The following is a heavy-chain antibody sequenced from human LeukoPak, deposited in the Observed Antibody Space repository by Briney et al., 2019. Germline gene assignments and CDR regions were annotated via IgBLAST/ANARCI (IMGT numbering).Heavy chain of an antibody. CDR2: ISYDGNNK. Sequence: GRSLRLSCAASGFIFSNYGMHWVRQAPGKGLEWVAVISYDGNNKYYADSVKGRFTISRDNSKNALYLQMNSLRAEDMAVYYCAKDLTDGSYYAFDYWGQGTLVAVSS. J-gene: IGHJ4*02. CDR1: GFIFSNYG. D-gene: IGHD1-26*01. V-gene: IGHV3-30*18. CDR3: AKDLTDGSYYAFDY.